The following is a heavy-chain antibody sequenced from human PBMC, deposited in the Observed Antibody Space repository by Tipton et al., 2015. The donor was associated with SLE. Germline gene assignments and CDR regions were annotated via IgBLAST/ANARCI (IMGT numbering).Heavy chain of an antibody. V-gene: IGHV3-7*01. Sequence: SLRLSCAASGFTFSSYWMSWVRQAPGKGLEWVANIKQDGSEKYYVDSVKGRFTISRDNAKNSLYLQMNSLRAEDTAVYYCARDPGLDDCYFDYWGQGTLVTVSS. CDR3: ARDPGLDDCYFDY. CDR1: GFTFSSYW. D-gene: IGHD2-21*02. J-gene: IGHJ4*02. CDR2: IKQDGSEK.